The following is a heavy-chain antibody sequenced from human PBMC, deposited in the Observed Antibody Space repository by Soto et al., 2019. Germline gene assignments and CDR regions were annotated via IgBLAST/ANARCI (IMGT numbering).Heavy chain of an antibody. Sequence: PSETLSLTCTVSGGSISSYYWSWIRQPAGKGLEWIGRIYTSGSTNYNPSLKSRVTMSVDTSKNQFSLKLSSVTAADTAVYYCARITTVFTIFGTGIIDYWGQGNLVTVSS. CDR3: ARITTVFTIFGTGIIDY. V-gene: IGHV4-4*07. D-gene: IGHD3-3*01. CDR2: IYTSGST. J-gene: IGHJ4*02. CDR1: GGSISSYY.